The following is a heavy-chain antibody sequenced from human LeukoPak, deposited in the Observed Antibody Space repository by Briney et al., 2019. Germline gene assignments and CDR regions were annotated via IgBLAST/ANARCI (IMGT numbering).Heavy chain of an antibody. D-gene: IGHD3-10*01. CDR1: GGSFSGYY. CDR2: INHSGST. CDR3: AGSLLWFGELLSDY. Sequence: SETLSLTCAVYGGSFSGYYWSWIRQPPGKGLEWIGEINHSGSTNYNPSLKSRVTISVDTSKNQFSLKLSSVTAADTAVYYCAGSLLWFGELLSDYWGQGTLVTVSS. V-gene: IGHV4-34*01. J-gene: IGHJ4*02.